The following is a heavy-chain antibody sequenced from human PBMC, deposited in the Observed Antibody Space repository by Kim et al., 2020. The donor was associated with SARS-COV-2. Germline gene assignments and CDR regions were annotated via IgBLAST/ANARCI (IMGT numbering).Heavy chain of an antibody. J-gene: IGHJ4*02. CDR3: AKNCDKGDQKINYFDY. CDR2: LSGSGGST. V-gene: IGHV3-23*01. CDR1: GFTFSSYA. Sequence: GGSLRLSCAASGFTFSSYAMSWVRQAPGKGLEWVSGLSGSGGSTYYADSVKGRLTTSRDNSKSTLYLQMNSLRAEDTAVYYCAKNCDKGDQKINYFDYWGQGTLVTVSS. D-gene: IGHD1-1*01.